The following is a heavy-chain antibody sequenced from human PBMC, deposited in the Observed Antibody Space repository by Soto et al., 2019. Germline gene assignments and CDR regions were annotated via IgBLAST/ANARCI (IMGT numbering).Heavy chain of an antibody. V-gene: IGHV3-30*04. CDR1: GVTFNRYA. CDR2: ISYDGSNK. J-gene: IGHJ6*02. Sequence: QAQLVESGGGMVQPGRSLRLSCVASGVTFNRYAMHWVRQAPGKGLGWVAVISYDGSNKYYADSVKGRFTISRDNCNNTLYLQMNTLKAEDSAVYYCARDHQYQLPSDVWGQGTTVTVS. CDR3: ARDHQYQLPSDV. D-gene: IGHD2-2*01.